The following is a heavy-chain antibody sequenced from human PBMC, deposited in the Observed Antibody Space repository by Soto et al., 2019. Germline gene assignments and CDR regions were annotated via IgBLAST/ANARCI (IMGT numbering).Heavy chain of an antibody. CDR1: GGTFSSYA. CDR2: IIAIFGTA. D-gene: IGHD6-13*01. CDR3: ASVGYSSSWYTNYYYYYGMDV. V-gene: IGHV1-69*01. J-gene: IGHJ6*02. Sequence: QVQLVQSGAEVKKPGSSVKVSCKASGGTFSSYAISWVRQAPGQGLEWMGGIIAIFGTANYAQKFQGRVTISADESTSTAYMELSSLRSEDTAVYYCASVGYSSSWYTNYYYYYGMDVWGQGTTVTVSS.